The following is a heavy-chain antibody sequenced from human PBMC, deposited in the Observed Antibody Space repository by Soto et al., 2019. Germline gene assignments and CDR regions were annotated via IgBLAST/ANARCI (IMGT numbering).Heavy chain of an antibody. CDR2: ISYDGSNK. J-gene: IGHJ6*02. CDR3: AKDIQRITMVRGVITHYYYGMDV. D-gene: IGHD3-10*01. Sequence: GGSLRLSCAASGFTFSSYAMHWVRQAPGKGLEWVAVISYDGSNKYYADSVKGRFTISRDNAKNSLYLQMNSLRAEDTALYYCAKDIQRITMVRGVITHYYYGMDVWGQGTTVTVSS. CDR1: GFTFSSYA. V-gene: IGHV3-30-3*01.